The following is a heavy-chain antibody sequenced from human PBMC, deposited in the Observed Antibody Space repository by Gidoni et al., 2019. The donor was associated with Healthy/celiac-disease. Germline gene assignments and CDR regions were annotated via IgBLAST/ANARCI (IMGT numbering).Heavy chain of an antibody. CDR2: IYSGGST. J-gene: IGHJ2*01. D-gene: IGHD5-12*01. V-gene: IGHV3-66*01. Sequence: VQLVESAGGLVQPGGSLRLSCAASGFTVSSNYMSWVRQAPGKGLEWVSVIYSGGSTYYADSVKGRFTISRDNSKNTLYLQMNSLRAEDTAVYYCARGRDGYNDWYFDLWGRGTLVTVSS. CDR3: ARGRDGYNDWYFDL. CDR1: GFTVSSNY.